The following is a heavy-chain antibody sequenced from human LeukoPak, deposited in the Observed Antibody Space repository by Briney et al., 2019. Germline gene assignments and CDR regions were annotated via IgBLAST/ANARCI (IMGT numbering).Heavy chain of an antibody. CDR2: INYSGST. V-gene: IGHV4-39*01. J-gene: IGHJ4*02. CDR1: GGSISSRRYY. Sequence: SETLSLTCTVSGGSISSRRYYWGWIRQPPGKGLEWLGSINYSGSTYYSPSLKSRVTISVDTSKDQFSLKLYSVTAADTAVYYCARLDIVVVPAASFDCWGQGTLVTVSS. CDR3: ARLDIVVVPAASFDC. D-gene: IGHD2-2*01.